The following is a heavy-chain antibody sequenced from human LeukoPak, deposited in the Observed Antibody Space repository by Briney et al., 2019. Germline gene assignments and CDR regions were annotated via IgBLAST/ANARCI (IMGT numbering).Heavy chain of an antibody. D-gene: IGHD1-26*01. CDR3: ASVGAKNYYYYYGMDV. V-gene: IGHV3-30*02. J-gene: IGHJ6*02. Sequence: PGGSLRLSCAASGFTFSSYGMYWVRQAPGKGLEWVAFIRYDGSNKYYADSVKGRFTISRDNSKNTLYLQMNSLRSEDTAVYYCASVGAKNYYYYYGMDVWGQGTTVTVSS. CDR1: GFTFSSYG. CDR2: IRYDGSNK.